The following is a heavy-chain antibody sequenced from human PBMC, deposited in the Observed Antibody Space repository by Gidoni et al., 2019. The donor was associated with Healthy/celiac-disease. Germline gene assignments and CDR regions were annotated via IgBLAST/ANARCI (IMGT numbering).Heavy chain of an antibody. V-gene: IGHV4-39*01. CDR1: GGSISSSSYS. J-gene: IGHJ4*02. D-gene: IGHD2-21*02. CDR3: ARTKVTPEV. Sequence: QLQLQESGPGLVKPSETQSLTCTVSGGSISSSSYSWGWIRQPQGKGLEWIGSSYYSGSTYYNPSLKSRVTISVDTSKNQFSLKLSSVTAADTAVYYCARTKVTPEVWGQGTLVTVSS. CDR2: SYYSGST.